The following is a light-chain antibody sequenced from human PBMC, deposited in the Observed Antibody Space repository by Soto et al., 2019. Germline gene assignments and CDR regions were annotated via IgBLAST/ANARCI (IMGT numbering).Light chain of an antibody. CDR3: SSYTTSSTLV. CDR1: SSDVGYYNR. V-gene: IGLV2-18*02. J-gene: IGLJ2*01. CDR2: EVS. Sequence: QSALTQPPSVSGSPGQSVTISCTGTSSDVGYYNRVSWYQQPPGTAPKLMVFEVSNRSSGVPDRFSGSKSGNTASLTISGLQAEDEADYYCSSYTTSSTLVFGGGTKLTVL.